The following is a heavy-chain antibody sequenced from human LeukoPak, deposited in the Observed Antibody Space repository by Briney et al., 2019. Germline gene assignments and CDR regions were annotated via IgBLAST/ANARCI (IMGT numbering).Heavy chain of an antibody. Sequence: GGSLRLSCAASAFTVSSNEMSWVRQAPGSSISGGSTNYADSRKGRFTISRDNSKNTLYLQMNSLRAEDTAVYYCARDLHYYDSSGFAGGYGYWGQGTLVTVSS. CDR2: ISGGST. J-gene: IGHJ4*02. CDR1: AFTVSSNE. V-gene: IGHV3-38-3*01. D-gene: IGHD3-22*01. CDR3: ARDLHYYDSSGFAGGYGY.